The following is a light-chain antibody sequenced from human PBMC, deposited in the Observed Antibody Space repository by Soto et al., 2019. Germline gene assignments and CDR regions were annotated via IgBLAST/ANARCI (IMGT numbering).Light chain of an antibody. V-gene: IGKV1-39*01. Sequence: DIQMTQSPSSLSASVGDRVTVTCRASQSISSSLNWYQQKPGKAPKVLIYGASTWQSGVPSRFSGSGSGTDFTLTISSLQPEDSTTYYCQQTYTTPWTFGQGTKVESK. CDR1: QSISSS. CDR3: QQTYTTPWT. J-gene: IGKJ1*01. CDR2: GAS.